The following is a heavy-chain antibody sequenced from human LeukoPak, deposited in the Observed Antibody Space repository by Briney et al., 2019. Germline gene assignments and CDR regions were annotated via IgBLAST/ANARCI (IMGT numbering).Heavy chain of an antibody. CDR3: AREDASAFDI. CDR1: GYTFTSYG. J-gene: IGHJ3*02. V-gene: IGHV1-18*01. CDR2: ISAYNGNT. Sequence: ASVKVSCKASGYTFTSYGISWVRQAPGQGLEWMGWISAYNGNTNYAQKFQGRVTMTRDTSISTAYMELSRLKSDDTAVYYCAREDASAFDIWGQGTMVTVSS.